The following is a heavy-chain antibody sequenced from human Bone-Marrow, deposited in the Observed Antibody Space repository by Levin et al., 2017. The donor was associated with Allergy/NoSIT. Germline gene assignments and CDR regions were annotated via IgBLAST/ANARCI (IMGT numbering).Heavy chain of an antibody. D-gene: IGHD4-11*01. J-gene: IGHJ4*02. CDR1: GFTFGDYA. Sequence: PGGSLRLSCIASGFTFGDYAVTWVRQAPGKGLEWVGFIRSKVYGGTTEYGASVKGRFTISRDDSTSVAYLQMNSLKTEDTAVYYCSRGAAGYSDYDVFWGQGTLVTVSS. CDR2: IRSKVYGGTT. V-gene: IGHV3-49*04. CDR3: SRGAAGYSDYDVF.